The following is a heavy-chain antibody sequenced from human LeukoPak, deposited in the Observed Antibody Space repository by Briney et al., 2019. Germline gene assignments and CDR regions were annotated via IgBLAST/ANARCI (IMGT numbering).Heavy chain of an antibody. CDR1: GYSISSGYY. V-gene: IGHV4-38-2*02. CDR2: IYYTGST. D-gene: IGHD4-11*01. Sequence: SETLSLTCAVSGYSISSGYYWGWIRQPPGRGLEWIGNIYYTGSTYYNPSLKSRVTISIDTSKDQFSLKLTSVTAADTAVYYCGREVGYSNYDSHCGQGTLVTVSS. CDR3: GREVGYSNYDSH. J-gene: IGHJ4*02.